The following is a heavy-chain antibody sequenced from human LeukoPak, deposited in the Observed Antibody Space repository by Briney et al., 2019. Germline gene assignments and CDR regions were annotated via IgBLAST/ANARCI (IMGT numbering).Heavy chain of an antibody. CDR1: GFSFSSYG. CDR3: AKERDTAMVTIDY. CDR2: IRYEGSNK. D-gene: IGHD5-18*01. J-gene: IGHJ4*02. Sequence: GGSLTLSCAVSGFSFSSYGMRWVRQPPGRGLEWVAFIRYEGSNKYYADSVKGRFTISRDNSKNTLYLQMNSLRAEGTAVYYCAKERDTAMVTIDYWGEGTLVTVSS. V-gene: IGHV3-30*02.